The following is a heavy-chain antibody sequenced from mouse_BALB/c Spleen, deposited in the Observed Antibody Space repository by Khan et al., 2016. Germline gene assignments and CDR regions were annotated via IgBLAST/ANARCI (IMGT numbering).Heavy chain of an antibody. D-gene: IGHD2-3*01. J-gene: IGHJ4*01. CDR1: GYTFTNYG. CDR3: DRRRMYDGYYDAMDY. CDR2: INTYTGEP. V-gene: IGHV9-3-1*01. Sequence: QIQLVQSGPELKKPGETVKISCMAFGYTFTNYGMNWVKQAPGKGLKWMGWINTYTGEPTYADDFKGRFAFSLETSASTAYLQINNLKNADTATSFCDRRRMYDGYYDAMDYWGQGTSVTVSS.